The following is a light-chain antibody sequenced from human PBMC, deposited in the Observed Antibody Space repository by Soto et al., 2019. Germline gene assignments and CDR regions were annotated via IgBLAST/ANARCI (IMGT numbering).Light chain of an antibody. CDR2: GAS. V-gene: IGKV3-20*01. Sequence: ESVLTQSPGTLSLSPGERATLSCRASQSVSSSFLAWYQLKPGQAPRRLIYGASSRATGIPDRFSGNGSGIDYTLTISRLEPDDCAVGYFQQYDSPPWTFGQGTKVEIK. CDR3: QQYDSPPWT. CDR1: QSVSSSF. J-gene: IGKJ1*01.